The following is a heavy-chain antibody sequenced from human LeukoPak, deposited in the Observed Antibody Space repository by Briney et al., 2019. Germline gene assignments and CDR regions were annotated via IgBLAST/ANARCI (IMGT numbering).Heavy chain of an antibody. D-gene: IGHD3-9*01. CDR2: IYYSGST. V-gene: IGHV4-59*01. CDR3: ARFYYDILTGYLYYFDY. Sequence: SETLSLTCTVSGGSISYYYWSWIRQPPGKGLEWIGYIYYSGSTTYNPSLKSRVTISVDTSKNQFSLKLSSVTAADTAVYYCARFYYDILTGYLYYFDYWGQGTLVTVSS. J-gene: IGHJ4*02. CDR1: GGSISYYY.